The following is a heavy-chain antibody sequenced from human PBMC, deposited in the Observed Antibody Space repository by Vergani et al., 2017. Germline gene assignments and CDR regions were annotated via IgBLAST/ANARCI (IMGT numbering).Heavy chain of an antibody. V-gene: IGHV3-7*01. J-gene: IGHJ6*03. CDR3: ARDAPPLGELTYYYYYYMDV. CDR1: GFTFSSYW. CDR2: IKQDGSEK. D-gene: IGHD3-16*01. Sequence: EVQLVESGGGLVQPGGSLRLSCAASGFTFSSYWMSWVRQAPGKGLEWVANIKQDGSEKYYVDSVKGRFTISRDNAKNSLYLQMNSLRAEDTAVYYCARDAPPLGELTYYYYYYMDVWGKGTTVTVSS.